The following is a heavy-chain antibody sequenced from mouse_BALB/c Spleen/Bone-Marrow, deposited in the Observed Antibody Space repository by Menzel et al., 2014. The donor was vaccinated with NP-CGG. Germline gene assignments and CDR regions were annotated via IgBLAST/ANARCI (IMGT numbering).Heavy chain of an antibody. CDR2: ISGDGRYT. CDR3: ARHAYYDQTEVSFVC. V-gene: IGHV5-9-2*01. D-gene: IGHD2-4*01. CDR1: GFSFSNYG. J-gene: IGHJ3*01. Sequence: EVQGVESGGGLVKSGGSLKLSCAASGFSFSNYGMSWLRQTPEKRLEWVATISGDGRYTFYSDGVKGRFTISRDNAKNNLYLQLSGLRSEDTALYYCARHAYYDQTEVSFVCWGQGTLVTVSA.